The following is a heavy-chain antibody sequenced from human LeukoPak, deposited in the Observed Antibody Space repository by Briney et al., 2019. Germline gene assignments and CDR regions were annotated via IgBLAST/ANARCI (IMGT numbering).Heavy chain of an antibody. V-gene: IGHV1-18*04. CDR2: ISAYNGNT. D-gene: IGHD3-16*02. CDR3: AREGATYVWGSYRSNTLDY. J-gene: IGHJ4*02. CDR1: GYTFTSYG. Sequence: GASVKVSCKASGYTFTSYGISWVRQAPGQGLEWMGWISAYNGNTNYAQKLQGRVTMTTDTSTSTAYMELRSLRSDDTAVYYCAREGATYVWGSYRSNTLDYWGQGTLVTVSS.